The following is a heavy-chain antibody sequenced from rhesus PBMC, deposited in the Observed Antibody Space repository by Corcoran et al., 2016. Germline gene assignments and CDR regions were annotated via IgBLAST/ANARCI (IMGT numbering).Heavy chain of an antibody. D-gene: IGHD1-44*02. CDR1: GFTFSSSA. CDR3: TSGRVWRFDV. V-gene: IGHV3-118*01. J-gene: IGHJ5-1*01. CDR2: IRSKSNNYGT. Sequence: EVQLVESGGGLVQPGGSLRLSCAASGFTFSSSAMHWVRQASGKGLEWVGRIRSKSNNYGTGYAASVKGRFTISRDDSKNTAYLQMNSLKTEDTAVYYCTSGRVWRFDVWGAGVLVTVSS.